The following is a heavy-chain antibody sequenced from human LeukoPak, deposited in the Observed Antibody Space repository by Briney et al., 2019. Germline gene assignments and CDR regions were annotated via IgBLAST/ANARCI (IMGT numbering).Heavy chain of an antibody. J-gene: IGHJ5*02. CDR3: ARASGIYCSGGSCYPTWFDP. CDR2: IKQDGSEK. V-gene: IGHV3-7*01. Sequence: GGSLRLSCAASGFTFSSYWMSWVRQAPGKGLEWVANIKQDGSEKYYVDSVKGRFTISRDSAKNSLYLQMNSLRAEDTAVYYCARASGIYCSGGSCYPTWFDPWGQGTLVTVSS. D-gene: IGHD2-15*01. CDR1: GFTFSSYW.